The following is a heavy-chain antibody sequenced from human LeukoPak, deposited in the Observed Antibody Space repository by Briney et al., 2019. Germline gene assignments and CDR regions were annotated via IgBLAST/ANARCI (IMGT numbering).Heavy chain of an antibody. J-gene: IGHJ4*02. D-gene: IGHD4-23*01. CDR1: GFTFSSCA. CDR3: ARPPYGGVYY. Sequence: GGSLRLSYAPSGFTFSSCAMSWVRQAPGKGLEWVSVIYSGGSIYYADSVKGRFTISRDKSKNTLYLQMNSLRAEDTAVYYCARPPYGGVYYWGQGTLVTVSS. V-gene: IGHV3-66*04. CDR2: IYSGGSI.